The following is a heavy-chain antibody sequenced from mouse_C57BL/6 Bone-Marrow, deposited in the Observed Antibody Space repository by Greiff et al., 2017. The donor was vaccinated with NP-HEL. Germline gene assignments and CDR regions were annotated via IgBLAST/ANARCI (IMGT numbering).Heavy chain of an antibody. CDR3: ARAHYDGYYFSYWYFDV. CDR2: INPSNGGT. J-gene: IGHJ1*03. D-gene: IGHD2-3*01. V-gene: IGHV1-53*01. Sequence: QVQLQQPGTELVKPGASVKLSCKASGYTFTSYWMHWVKQRPGQGLEWIGNINPSNGGTNYNEKFKSKATLTVDKSSSTAYMHLSSLTSEDSAVYYCARAHYDGYYFSYWYFDVWGTGTTVTVSS. CDR1: GYTFTSYW.